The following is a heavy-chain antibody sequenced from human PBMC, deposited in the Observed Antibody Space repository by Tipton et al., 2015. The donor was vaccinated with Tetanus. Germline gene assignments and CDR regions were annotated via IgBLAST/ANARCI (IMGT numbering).Heavy chain of an antibody. V-gene: IGHV1-2*02. CDR3: ARDRGDYIYYGMDV. J-gene: IGHJ6*02. D-gene: IGHD3-22*01. CDR2: IDPNSGGT. CDR1: EYTFTNYY. Sequence: QLVQSGAEMKKPGASVKVSCTASEYTFTNYYIYWVRQAPGQGLEWMGWIDPNSGGTVYAQKFQGRVTMTRDTSTSTAYMELRSLRSDDTAVYYCARDRGDYIYYGMDVWGPGTTVTV.